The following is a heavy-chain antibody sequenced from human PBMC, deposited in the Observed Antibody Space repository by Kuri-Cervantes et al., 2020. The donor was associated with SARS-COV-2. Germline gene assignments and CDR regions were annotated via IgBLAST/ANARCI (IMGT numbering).Heavy chain of an antibody. D-gene: IGHD6-19*01. CDR1: GGSISSSSND. V-gene: IGHV4-39*07. J-gene: IGHJ4*02. Sequence: ESLKISCTVSGGSISSSSNDWGWVRQSPGKGLGWIGSISYSGSSNANPSLKSRVTISVDTSKNQFSLKLSSVTAADTAVYYCARAVVSNSGWYLYWGQGTLVTVSS. CDR2: ISYSGSS. CDR3: ARAVVSNSGWYLY.